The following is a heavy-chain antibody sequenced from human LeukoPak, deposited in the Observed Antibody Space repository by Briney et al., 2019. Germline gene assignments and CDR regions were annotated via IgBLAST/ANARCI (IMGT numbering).Heavy chain of an antibody. CDR1: GYTFHNYG. CDR3: ARTSGVSAAGSPYYFDY. V-gene: IGHV1-18*01. J-gene: IGHJ4*02. CDR2: ISPYSGNT. Sequence: ASVKVSCKASGYTFHNYGISWVRQAPGQGLEWMGWISPYSGNTDYTERLQGRVTMTTDTSTTTAFMELRSLRSDGTAVYYCARTSGVSAAGSPYYFDYWGQGTLVTVSS. D-gene: IGHD6-13*01.